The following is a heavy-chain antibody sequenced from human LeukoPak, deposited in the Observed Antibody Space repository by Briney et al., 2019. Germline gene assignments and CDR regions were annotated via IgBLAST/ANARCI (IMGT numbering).Heavy chain of an antibody. CDR3: GLIVEKLNNNRFDP. V-gene: IGHV4-39*01. Sequence: PSETLSLTCTVSGGSISSSSYYWGWIRQPPGKGLEWIGSIYYSGSTYYNPSLKSRVTISVDTSKNQFSLKLSSVTAADTAVYYCGLIVEKLNNNRFDPWSQGTLVTVSS. D-gene: IGHD1/OR15-1a*01. CDR2: IYYSGST. J-gene: IGHJ5*02. CDR1: GGSISSSSYY.